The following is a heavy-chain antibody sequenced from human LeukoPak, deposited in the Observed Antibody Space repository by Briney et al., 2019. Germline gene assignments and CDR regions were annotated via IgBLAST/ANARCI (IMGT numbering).Heavy chain of an antibody. CDR1: GFTFSSYE. D-gene: IGHD4-17*01. CDR2: ISSSGSTI. J-gene: IGHJ6*02. CDR3: ASMTTVTKYYYYYGMDV. V-gene: IGHV3-48*03. Sequence: GGSLRLSCAASGFTFSSYEMNRVRQAPGKGLEWVSYISSSGSTIYYADSVKGRFTISRDNAKNSLYLQMNSLRAEDTAVYYCASMTTVTKYYYYYGMDVWGQGTTVTVSS.